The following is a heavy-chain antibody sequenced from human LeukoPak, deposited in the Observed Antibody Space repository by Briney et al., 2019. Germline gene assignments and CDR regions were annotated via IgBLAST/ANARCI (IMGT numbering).Heavy chain of an antibody. CDR1: GFTFSSYG. J-gene: IGHJ4*02. D-gene: IGHD2-2*01. CDR2: IWYDGSNK. V-gene: IGHV3-33*06. CDR3: AKGKDVVPAAILDY. Sequence: GGSLRLSCAASGFTFSSYGMHWVRQAPGKGLEWVAVIWYDGSNKYYADSVKGRFTISRDNSKNTLYLQMNSLRAEDTAVYYCAKGKDVVPAAILDYWGQGTLVTVSS.